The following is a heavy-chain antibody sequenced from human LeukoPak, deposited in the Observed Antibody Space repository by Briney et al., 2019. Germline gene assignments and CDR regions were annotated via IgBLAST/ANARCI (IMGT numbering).Heavy chain of an antibody. V-gene: IGHV4-59*01. D-gene: IGHD3-22*01. CDR2: IYYSGST. CDR3: ARNSSGIHFDY. J-gene: IGHJ4*02. CDR1: GGSISNYF. Sequence: SETLSLTCTVSGGSISNYFWSWIRQPPGKRLEWIGYIYYSGSTNYNPSLKSRVTISVDTSKNQFSLKLSSVTAADTAVYYCARNSSGIHFDYWGQGTLVTVSS.